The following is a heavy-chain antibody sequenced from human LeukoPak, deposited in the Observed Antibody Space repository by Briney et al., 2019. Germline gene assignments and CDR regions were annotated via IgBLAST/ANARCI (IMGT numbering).Heavy chain of an antibody. D-gene: IGHD7-27*01. J-gene: IGHJ6*03. Sequence: GGSLRLSCAVSGFTVSSNYMSWVRQAPGKGLEWVSVIYSGGTTYYADSVKGRFTISRDNSKNTVYLQMNSLRAEDTAVYYCARAPNRAYYMDVWGKGPRSPSP. CDR1: GFTVSSNY. CDR3: ARAPNRAYYMDV. V-gene: IGHV3-53*01. CDR2: IYSGGTT.